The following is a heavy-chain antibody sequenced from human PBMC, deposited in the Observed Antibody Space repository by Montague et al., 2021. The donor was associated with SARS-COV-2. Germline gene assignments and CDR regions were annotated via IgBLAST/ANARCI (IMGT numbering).Heavy chain of an antibody. Sequence: TLSLTCTVSGGSVSSRSHFWSWDQQPAGKGLEWIGHIYATGSAQYNPSLESRVTISVDTSNNQFSLRLNSVTAADTAVYYCTRVVVVVPASPAPTRFDPWGQGILVTVSS. J-gene: IGHJ5*02. V-gene: IGHV4-61*09. D-gene: IGHD2-15*01. CDR2: IYATGSA. CDR1: GGSVSSRSHF. CDR3: TRVVVVVPASPAPTRFDP.